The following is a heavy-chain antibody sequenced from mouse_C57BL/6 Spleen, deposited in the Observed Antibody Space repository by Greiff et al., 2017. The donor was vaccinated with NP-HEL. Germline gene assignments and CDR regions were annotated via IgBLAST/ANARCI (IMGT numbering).Heavy chain of an antibody. CDR2: IHPSSGST. J-gene: IGHJ3*01. V-gene: IGHV1-64*01. D-gene: IGHD1-1*01. Sequence: QVQLQQPGAELVKPGASVKLSCKASGYTFTSYWMHWVKQRPGQGLEWIGMIHPSSGSTNYNEKFKSKATLTVDKSSSTAYMQLSSLTSEDSAVYYCARVGGGSSFAYWGQGTLVTVSA. CDR1: GYTFTSYW. CDR3: ARVGGGSSFAY.